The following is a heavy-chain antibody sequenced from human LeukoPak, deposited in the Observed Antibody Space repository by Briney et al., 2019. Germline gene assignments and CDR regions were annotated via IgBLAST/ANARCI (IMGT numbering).Heavy chain of an antibody. CDR1: GFTFRSYE. CDR2: ISSNGSTI. J-gene: IGHJ4*02. V-gene: IGHV3-48*03. CDR3: ARGYAGTLFY. Sequence: PGGSLRLSCAASGFTFRSYEMNWVRQAPGKGLEWVSYISSNGSTIYYADSVKGRFTISRDNAKNSLFLQMNSLRAEDTALYYCARGYAGTLFYWGQGTLVTVSS. D-gene: IGHD4-23*01.